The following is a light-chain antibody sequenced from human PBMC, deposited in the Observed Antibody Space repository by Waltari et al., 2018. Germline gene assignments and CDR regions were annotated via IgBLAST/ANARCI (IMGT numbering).Light chain of an antibody. V-gene: IGKV3-11*01. Sequence: EIVLKQSPATLSLSPGDSATLSYRASQSISSYLAWYQQKPGQAPRLLIYDASTRATGIPARFSGSGSVTEFTLTISSLEPEDFAIYYCQQRSKSFTFGPGTKVDMK. CDR2: DAS. CDR1: QSISSY. CDR3: QQRSKSFT. J-gene: IGKJ3*01.